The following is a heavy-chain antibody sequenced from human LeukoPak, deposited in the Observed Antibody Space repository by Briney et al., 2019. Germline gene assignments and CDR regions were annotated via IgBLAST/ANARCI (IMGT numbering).Heavy chain of an antibody. CDR1: GGSISSYY. CDR3: ARASKHIVVVSD. V-gene: IGHV4-59*01. J-gene: IGHJ4*02. CDR2: IYYSGST. D-gene: IGHD2-21*02. Sequence: SETLSLTCTVSGGSISSYYWSWIRQPPGKGLEWIGYIYYSGSTNYNPSLKSRVTISVDTSKNQFSLKLSSVTAADTAVYYCARASKHIVVVSDWGQGTLVTVSS.